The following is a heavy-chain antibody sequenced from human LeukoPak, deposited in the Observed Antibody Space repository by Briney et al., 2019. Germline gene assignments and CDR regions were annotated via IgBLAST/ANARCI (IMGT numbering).Heavy chain of an antibody. CDR2: ISSSGGIM. CDR3: ARVSITSESY. V-gene: IGHV3-11*01. D-gene: IGHD2-2*01. Sequence: GGSLRPSCAASGFTLSDYYMSWIRQAPGKGLELISYISSSGGIMYYADSMKGRFTISRDNAKNSLYLQMNRLRAEDTAVYYCARVSITSESYWGQGTLVTVSS. J-gene: IGHJ4*02. CDR1: GFTLSDYY.